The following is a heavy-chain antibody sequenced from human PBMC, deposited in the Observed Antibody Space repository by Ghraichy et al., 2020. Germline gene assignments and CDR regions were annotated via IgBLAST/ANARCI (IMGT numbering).Heavy chain of an antibody. Sequence: GGSLRLSCAASGFTFSSYGMHWVRQAPGKGLEWVAVIWYDGSNKYYADSVKGRFTISRDNSKNTLYLQMNSLRAEDTAVYYCARDLGCSSTSCYTSYYYYYGMDVWGQGTTVTVSS. J-gene: IGHJ6*02. D-gene: IGHD2-2*02. CDR3: ARDLGCSSTSCYTSYYYYYGMDV. V-gene: IGHV3-33*01. CDR2: IWYDGSNK. CDR1: GFTFSSYG.